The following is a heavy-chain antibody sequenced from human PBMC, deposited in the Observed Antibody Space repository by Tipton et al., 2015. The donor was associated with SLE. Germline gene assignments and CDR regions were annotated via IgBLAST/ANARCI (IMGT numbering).Heavy chain of an antibody. CDR2: INHSGST. J-gene: IGHJ6*02. CDR3: ARGLPSGSYYGRNYYYYYGMDV. CDR1: GGSFSGYY. V-gene: IGHV4-34*01. Sequence: TLSLTCAVYGGSFSGYYWSWIRQPPGKGLEWIGEINHSGSTNYNPSLKSRVTISVDTSKNQFSLKLSSVTAADTAVYYCARGLPSGSYYGRNYYYYYGMDVWGQGTTVTVSS. D-gene: IGHD1-26*01.